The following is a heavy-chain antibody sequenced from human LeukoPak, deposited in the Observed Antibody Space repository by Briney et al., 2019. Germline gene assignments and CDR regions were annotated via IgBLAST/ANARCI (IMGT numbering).Heavy chain of an antibody. CDR1: GFTVSNYC. V-gene: IGHV3-74*01. D-gene: IGHD3-10*01. Sequence: GGSLRLSCAASGFTVSNYCMYWVCHPPRTGLRWVSRISSDGSTATYADSVKGRFTISRDNAKNTLYLQMNRLRAEDTAIYYCARVMYYYASGSLVVYYFDSWGQGTLVTVSS. J-gene: IGHJ4*02. CDR2: ISSDGSTA. CDR3: ARVMYYYASGSLVVYYFDS.